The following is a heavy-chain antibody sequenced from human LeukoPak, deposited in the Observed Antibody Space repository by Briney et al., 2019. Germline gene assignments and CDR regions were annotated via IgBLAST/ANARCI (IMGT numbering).Heavy chain of an antibody. CDR1: GGSISSYY. CDR2: IYTSGST. CDR3: ARGVGVPAVTDYYYYMDV. V-gene: IGHV4-4*07. J-gene: IGHJ6*03. D-gene: IGHD2-2*01. Sequence: SETLSLTCTVSGGSISSYYWSWIRQPAGKGLEWIGRIYTSGSTNYNPSLKSRVTVSVDTSKNQFSLKLSSVTAADTAVYYCARGVGVPAVTDYYYYMDVWGKGTTVTVSS.